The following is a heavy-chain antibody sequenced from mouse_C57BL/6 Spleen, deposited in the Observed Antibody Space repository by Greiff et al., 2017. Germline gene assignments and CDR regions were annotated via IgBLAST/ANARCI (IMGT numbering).Heavy chain of an antibody. CDR1: GYSITSGYD. CDR3: ATLDSSGSWFAY. CDR2: ISYSGST. Sequence: QSGPGMVKPSQSLSLTCTVTGYSITSGYDWHWIRHFPGNKLEWMGYISYSGSTNYNPSLKSRISITHDTSKNHFFLKLNSVTTEDTATYYCATLDSSGSWFAYWGQGTLVTVSA. D-gene: IGHD3-2*02. V-gene: IGHV3-1*01. J-gene: IGHJ3*01.